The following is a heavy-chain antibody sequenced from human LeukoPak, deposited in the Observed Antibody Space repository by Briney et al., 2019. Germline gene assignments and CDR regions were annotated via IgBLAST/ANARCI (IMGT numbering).Heavy chain of an antibody. Sequence: SETLSLTCTVSGGSISNSSYYWGWIRQPPGKGLEWIGNIYYSGSTDYNRSLKSRVTISIDTSKNQFSLKLSSVTAADTAVYYCARGRAGGGDCYFDYWGQGTLVTVSS. J-gene: IGHJ4*02. D-gene: IGHD2-21*02. CDR3: ARGRAGGGDCYFDY. V-gene: IGHV4-61*05. CDR1: GGSISNSSYY. CDR2: IYYSGST.